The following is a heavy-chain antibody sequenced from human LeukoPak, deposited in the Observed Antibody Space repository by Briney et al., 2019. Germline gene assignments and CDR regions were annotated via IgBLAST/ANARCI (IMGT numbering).Heavy chain of an antibody. CDR2: ISGNGGST. CDR3: AKPPPDSSSWLFDY. CDR1: GFTFSTYA. V-gene: IGHV3-23*01. J-gene: IGHJ4*02. Sequence: PGGSLRPSCAASGFTFSTYAMSWVRQAPGKGLEWVSTISGNGGSTYYADSVKGRFTISRDNSKNTLYLQMNSLRAEDTAVYYCAKPPPDSSSWLFDYWGQGTLVTVSS. D-gene: IGHD6-13*01.